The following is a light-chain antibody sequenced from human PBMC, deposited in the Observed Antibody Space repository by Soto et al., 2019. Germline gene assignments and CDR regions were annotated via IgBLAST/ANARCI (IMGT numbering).Light chain of an antibody. Sequence: EIVMTQSPATLSVSPGERVTLSCRASQSVSRYLAWYQHQPGQAPRLLIYRTFARAPGIPDRFSGGGSGTDFTLTISRLEREDFAVYYCQQYDTSPPTFGQGTRLEIK. J-gene: IGKJ5*01. V-gene: IGKV3-20*01. CDR1: QSVSRY. CDR3: QQYDTSPPT. CDR2: RTF.